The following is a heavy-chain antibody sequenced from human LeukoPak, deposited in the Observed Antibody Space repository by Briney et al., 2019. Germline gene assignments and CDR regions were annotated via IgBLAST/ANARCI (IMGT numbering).Heavy chain of an antibody. CDR3: AKALDYWYFDY. J-gene: IGHJ4*02. D-gene: IGHD2/OR15-2a*01. CDR2: ISSSSSYT. V-gene: IGHV3-11*05. CDR1: GFTFSDYY. Sequence: PGGSLRLSCAASGFTFSDYYMSWIRQAPGKGLEWVSYISSSSSYTNYADSVKGRFTISRDNAKNSLYLQVNSLRAEDTAVYYCAKALDYWYFDYWGQGTLVTVSS.